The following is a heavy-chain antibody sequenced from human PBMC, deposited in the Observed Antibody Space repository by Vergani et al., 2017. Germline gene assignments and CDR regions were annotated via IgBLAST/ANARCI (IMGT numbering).Heavy chain of an antibody. Sequence: QVQLQESGPGLVKPSQTLSLTCTVSGGSFSTGCQSWPWLRQSAGKGLEWIGRIYTSGDTKYNPSLRSRAIMSVDASKKQFSLTLTSVTAADTAVYYCARDIREFSHSAFDHWGQGRVVTVSS. J-gene: IGHJ4*02. D-gene: IGHD1-26*01. CDR2: IYTSGDT. CDR3: ARDIREFSHSAFDH. CDR1: GGSFSTGCQS. V-gene: IGHV4-61*02.